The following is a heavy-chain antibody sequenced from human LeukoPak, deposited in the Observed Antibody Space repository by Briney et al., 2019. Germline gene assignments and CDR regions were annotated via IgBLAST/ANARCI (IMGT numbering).Heavy chain of an antibody. Sequence: PGGSLRLSCAASGFTFSSYEMHWVRQAPGKGLEWVSYISSSGSTIYYADSVKGRSTISRDNAKNSLYLQMNSLRAEDTAVYYCARHLELLWFGELSPRGFDYWGQGTLVTVSS. V-gene: IGHV3-48*03. CDR1: GFTFSSYE. J-gene: IGHJ4*02. CDR2: ISSSGSTI. CDR3: ARHLELLWFGELSPRGFDY. D-gene: IGHD3-10*01.